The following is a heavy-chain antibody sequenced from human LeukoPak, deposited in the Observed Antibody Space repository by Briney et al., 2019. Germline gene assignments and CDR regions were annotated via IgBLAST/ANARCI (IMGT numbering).Heavy chain of an antibody. Sequence: GGSLRLSCEASGFTFSNYYMSWIRQAPGKGLEWVSHIKGNGATTYYADSVGGRFTISRDNAKNSLFLQMNSLRAEDTATYYCARAGEMRYMDVWGKGTAVAVS. D-gene: IGHD5-24*01. CDR3: ARAGEMRYMDV. V-gene: IGHV3-11*01. CDR1: GFTFSNYY. CDR2: IKGNGATT. J-gene: IGHJ6*03.